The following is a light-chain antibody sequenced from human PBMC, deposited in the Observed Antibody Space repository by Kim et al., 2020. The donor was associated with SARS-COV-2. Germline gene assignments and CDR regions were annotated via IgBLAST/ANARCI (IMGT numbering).Light chain of an antibody. J-gene: IGLJ3*02. V-gene: IGLV6-57*01. CDR2: EDN. CDR3: QSYDSSNHWV. Sequence: KAVTISCARSSGSIASNYVQWCQQRPGSSPTTVIYEDNQSPSGVPDRFSGSIDSSSNSASLTISGLKTEDEADYYCQSYDSSNHWVFGGGTQLTVL. CDR1: SGSIASNY.